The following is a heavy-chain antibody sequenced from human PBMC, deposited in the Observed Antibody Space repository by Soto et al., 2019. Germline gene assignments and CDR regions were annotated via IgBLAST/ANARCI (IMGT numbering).Heavy chain of an antibody. V-gene: IGHV4-34*01. D-gene: IGHD3-9*01. Sequence: QVQLQQWGAGPLRPLETLSLTCGVSGGSFSGYYWAWIRQSPGKGLEWIGEINDRGSINYNPSLKSLVSISVDTSKNHYSLNLRSVTAADTAVYYCARESHDILTGPPWVWYFDLWGRGTLVTV. CDR3: ARESHDILTGPPWVWYFDL. J-gene: IGHJ2*01. CDR2: INDRGSI. CDR1: GGSFSGYY.